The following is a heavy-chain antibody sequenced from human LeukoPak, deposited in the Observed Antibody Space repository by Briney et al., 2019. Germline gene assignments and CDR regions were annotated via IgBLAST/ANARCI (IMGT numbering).Heavy chain of an antibody. D-gene: IGHD5-18*01. V-gene: IGHV4-31*03. J-gene: IGHJ4*02. CDR3: ARDRRGYNYGYSPLEY. CDR1: GGSIRTGGYY. CDR2: IYYSGST. Sequence: PSETLSLTCTVSGGSIRTGGYYWNWIRQLPGKGLEWIGHIYYSGSTYYNPSLKSRVTISVDTSKNRFSLNLSSVTAADTAVYFCARDRRGYNYGYSPLEYWGQGTLVTVSS.